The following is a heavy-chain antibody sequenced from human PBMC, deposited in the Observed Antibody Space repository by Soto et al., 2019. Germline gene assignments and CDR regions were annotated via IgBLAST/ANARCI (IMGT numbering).Heavy chain of an antibody. J-gene: IGHJ4*02. Sequence: QLQLQESGPGLVKSSETLSLTCTVSGGSISSSSYYWGWIRQPPGKGLEWIGSMYYSGSTYYKPSLENGFTISVYTAKNQFSPELRAVNASDTAVFYCARLADSGYAFSYWGQGILVTVSS. CDR2: MYYSGST. D-gene: IGHD5-12*01. CDR1: GGSISSSSYY. V-gene: IGHV4-39*01. CDR3: ARLADSGYAFSY.